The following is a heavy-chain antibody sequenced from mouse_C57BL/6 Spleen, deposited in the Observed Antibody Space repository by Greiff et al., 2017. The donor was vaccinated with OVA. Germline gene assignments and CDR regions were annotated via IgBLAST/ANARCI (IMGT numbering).Heavy chain of an antibody. CDR2: ISSGSSTI. J-gene: IGHJ2*01. CDR3: ARTTTVVAPTLDY. D-gene: IGHD1-1*01. V-gene: IGHV5-17*01. CDR1: GFTFSDYG. Sequence: EVQLVESGGGLVKPGGSLKLSCAASGFTFSDYGMHWVRQAPEKGLEWVAYISSGSSTIYYADTVKGRFTISRDNAKNTLFLQMTSLRSEDTAMYYCARTTTVVAPTLDYWGQGTTLTVSS.